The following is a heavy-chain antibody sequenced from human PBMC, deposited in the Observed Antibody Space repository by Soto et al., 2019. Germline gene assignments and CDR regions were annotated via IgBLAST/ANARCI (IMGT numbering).Heavy chain of an antibody. CDR1: GFSLTTSGVG. D-gene: IGHD5-18*01. J-gene: IGHJ4*02. Sequence: QITLKESGPTRVRPTQTLALTCTFSGFSLTTSGVGVGWIRKTPGKALEWLAVIYWDDGKRNSPSLKSRLTITKDTSKNQVVLTMADMDPVDTATYFCAHRGYMYGNWDHGYFDYWGQGTLVTVSS. V-gene: IGHV2-5*02. CDR2: IYWDDGK. CDR3: AHRGYMYGNWDHGYFDY.